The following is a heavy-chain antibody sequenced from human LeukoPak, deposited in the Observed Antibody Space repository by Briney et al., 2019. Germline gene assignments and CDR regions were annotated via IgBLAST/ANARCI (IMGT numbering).Heavy chain of an antibody. CDR2: TFHSGST. CDR1: GGSISTYY. D-gene: IGHD3-22*01. V-gene: IGHV4-59*01. CDR3: AREALESRGYYPFDY. Sequence: SETLSLACTVSGGSISTYYWSWIRQPPGRGLMWMGYTFHSGSTNYNPSLKSRVTISVDTSTNLFSLKLSSVTAADTAVYYCAREALESRGYYPFDYWGRGTLVTVSS. J-gene: IGHJ4*02.